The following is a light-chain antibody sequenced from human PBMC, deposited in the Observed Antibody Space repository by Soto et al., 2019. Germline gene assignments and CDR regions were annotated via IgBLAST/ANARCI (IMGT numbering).Light chain of an antibody. CDR1: QSVSSN. CDR3: QQYNNWPLT. J-gene: IGKJ4*01. Sequence: EVVLTQSPGTLSLSPGERATLSCMASQSVSSNLAWYQEKPGQAPRLLIYGASTRAAGIPARFSGSGSGTEFTLTISSLQSEDFAVYYCQQYNNWPLTFGGGTKVDIK. V-gene: IGKV3-15*01. CDR2: GAS.